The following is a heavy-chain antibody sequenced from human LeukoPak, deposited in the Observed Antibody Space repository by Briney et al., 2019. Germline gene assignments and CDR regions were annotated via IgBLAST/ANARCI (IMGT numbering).Heavy chain of an antibody. Sequence: GGSLRLSCAASGFTFSSYSINWVRQAPGKGLEWVSSISSSSSYIYYADSVKGRFTISRDNAKNSLYLQMNSLRAEDTAVYYCARGFSAHCSGGSCLDYWGQGTLVTVSS. CDR1: GFTFSSYS. CDR3: ARGFSAHCSGGSCLDY. D-gene: IGHD2-15*01. CDR2: ISSSSSYI. J-gene: IGHJ4*02. V-gene: IGHV3-21*01.